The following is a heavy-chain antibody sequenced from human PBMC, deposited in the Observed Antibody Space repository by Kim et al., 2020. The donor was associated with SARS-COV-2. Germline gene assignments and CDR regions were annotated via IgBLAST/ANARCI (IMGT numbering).Heavy chain of an antibody. J-gene: IGHJ3*02. D-gene: IGHD1-20*01. CDR1: GFTFSNAW. V-gene: IGHV3-15*01. CDR3: TTVRVVGITGTNDAFDI. CDR2: IKSKTDGGTT. Sequence: GGSLRLSCAASGFTFSNAWMSWVRQAPGKGLEWVGRIKSKTDGGTTDYAAPVKGRFTISRDDSKNTLYLQMNSLKTEDTAVYYCTTVRVVGITGTNDAFDIWGQGTTVTVSS.